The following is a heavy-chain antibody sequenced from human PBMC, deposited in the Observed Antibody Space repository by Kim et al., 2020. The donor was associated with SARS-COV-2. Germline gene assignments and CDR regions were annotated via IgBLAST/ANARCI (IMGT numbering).Heavy chain of an antibody. CDR2: IYYSGST. J-gene: IGHJ4*02. D-gene: IGHD6-13*01. CDR1: GGSMSPYY. CDR3: ARDAYSSTWVPLDY. V-gene: IGHV4-59*01. Sequence: GGSMSPYYWSWIRQPPGKGLEWIGYIYYSGSTNYNPSLKSRVTISIDASKNQFSLKLTSVTAADTAVYYCARDAYSSTWVPLDYWGQGTLAT.